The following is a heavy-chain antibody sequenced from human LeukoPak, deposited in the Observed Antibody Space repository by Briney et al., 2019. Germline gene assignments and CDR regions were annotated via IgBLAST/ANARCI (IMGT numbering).Heavy chain of an antibody. CDR3: ARGEYGSGSYPTRP. J-gene: IGHJ5*02. CDR2: ISAYNGNT. V-gene: IGHV1-18*01. D-gene: IGHD3-10*01. Sequence: ASVKVSREASGYTFTSYGISWVRQAPGQGLEWMGWISAYNGNTNYAQKLQGRVTMTTDTSTSTAYMELRSLRSDDTAVYYCARGEYGSGSYPTRPWGQGTLVTVSS. CDR1: GYTFTSYG.